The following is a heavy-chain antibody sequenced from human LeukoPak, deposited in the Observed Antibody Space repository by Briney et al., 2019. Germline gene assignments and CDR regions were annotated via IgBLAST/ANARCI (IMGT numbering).Heavy chain of an antibody. J-gene: IGHJ6*02. CDR3: ARVNFGYYYGMVV. D-gene: IGHD3-3*01. Sequence: SVKVSCKASGGTFSSYAISWVRQAPGQGLEWMGGIIPIFGTANYAQKFQGRVTITADESTSTAYMELSSLRSEDTAVYYCARVNFGYYYGMVVWGQGTTVTVSS. V-gene: IGHV1-69*13. CDR1: GGTFSSYA. CDR2: IIPIFGTA.